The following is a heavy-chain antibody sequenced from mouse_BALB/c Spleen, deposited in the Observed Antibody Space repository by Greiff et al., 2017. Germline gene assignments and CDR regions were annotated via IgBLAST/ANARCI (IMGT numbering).Heavy chain of an antibody. CDR2: ISTYYGDA. J-gene: IGHJ3*01. CDR3: ARGDGGYDGFAY. V-gene: IGHV1S137*01. D-gene: IGHD2-2*01. CDR1: GYTFTDYA. Sequence: VQLQESGAELVRPGVSVKISCKGSGYTFTDYAMHWVKQSHAKSLEWIGVISTYYGDASYNQKFKGKATMTVDKSSSTAYMELARLTSEDSAIYYCARGDGGYDGFAYWGQGTLVTVSA.